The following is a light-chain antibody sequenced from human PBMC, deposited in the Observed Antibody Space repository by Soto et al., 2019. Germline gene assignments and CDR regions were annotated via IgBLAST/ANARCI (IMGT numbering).Light chain of an antibody. J-gene: IGLJ2*01. CDR2: DFS. Sequence: QSVLTQPRSVSGSPGQSVTLSCPGTSSDVGGYNYVSWYQQHPSKAPKLMIYDFSKRPPGVPCRLSGPKSCHTASLTISGLQAEDEADYYCCSYAGSYTLVFGGGTKLTVL. V-gene: IGLV2-11*01. CDR3: CSYAGSYTLV. CDR1: SSDVGGYNY.